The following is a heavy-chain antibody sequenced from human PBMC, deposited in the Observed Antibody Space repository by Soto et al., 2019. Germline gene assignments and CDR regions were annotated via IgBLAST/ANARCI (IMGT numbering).Heavy chain of an antibody. CDR1: GGSFSSYY. V-gene: IGHV4-59*01. CDR3: ARDYYYDSRGYPGAYYYGMDV. Sequence: LTCTVSGGSFSSYYWSWIRQPPGKGLEWIGHIYYSGRTNYNPSLKSRVTISGDTSKNQLSLKLSSVTAADTAVYYCARDYYYDSRGYPGAYYYGMDVWGRGTTVTVSS. D-gene: IGHD3-22*01. J-gene: IGHJ6*02. CDR2: IYYSGRT.